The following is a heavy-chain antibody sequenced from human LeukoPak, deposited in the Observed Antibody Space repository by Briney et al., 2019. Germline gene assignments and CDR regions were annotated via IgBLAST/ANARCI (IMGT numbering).Heavy chain of an antibody. J-gene: IGHJ5*02. CDR2: IHASGSV. Sequence: SETLSLTCTVSGGSISTYYWSWVRQPAGKGLEWIGRIHASGSVDYNPSLKSRVTMSVDTSKKQFSLKLSSVTAADTAVYYCARDRYCSSISCQTGWFDPWGQGTLVTVSS. CDR1: GGSISTYY. V-gene: IGHV4-4*07. D-gene: IGHD2-2*01. CDR3: ARDRYCSSISCQTGWFDP.